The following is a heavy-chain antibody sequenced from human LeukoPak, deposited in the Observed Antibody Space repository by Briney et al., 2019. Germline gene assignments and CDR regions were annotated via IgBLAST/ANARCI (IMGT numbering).Heavy chain of an antibody. Sequence: ASVKVSCTVSGYTLTELSMHWVRQAPGKGLEWMGGFDPEDGETIYAQKFQGRVTMTEDTSTDTAYMELSSLRSEDTAVYYCATGLLRYYYDSSADYWGQGTLVTVS. CDR2: FDPEDGET. D-gene: IGHD3-22*01. CDR3: ATGLLRYYYDSSADY. CDR1: GYTLTELS. V-gene: IGHV1-24*01. J-gene: IGHJ4*02.